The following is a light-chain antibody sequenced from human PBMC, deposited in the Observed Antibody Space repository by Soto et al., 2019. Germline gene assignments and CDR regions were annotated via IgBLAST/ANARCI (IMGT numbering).Light chain of an antibody. J-gene: IGKJ1*01. CDR2: MAS. V-gene: IGKV1-5*03. CDR3: QQSYSTPVT. Sequence: DIQMTQSPSTLSASVGDRVTITCRASQSISSWLAWYQQKPGKAPKLLIYMASSLESGVPSRFSGSGSGTNFTLTISSLQPEDFATYYCQQSYSTPVTFGQGTKVDIK. CDR1: QSISSW.